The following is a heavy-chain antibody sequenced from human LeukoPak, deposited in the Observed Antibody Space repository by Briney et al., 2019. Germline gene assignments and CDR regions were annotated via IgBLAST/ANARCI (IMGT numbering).Heavy chain of an antibody. Sequence: PGGSLRLSCAASGFTFSSYGMHWVRQAPGKGLEWVAFIGYDGSNKYTADSARGRFTLSRDNSKDTLYLQMNSLRAEDTAVYYCAKRGGTTVTTSNFHMDVWGKGITVTVSS. V-gene: IGHV3-30*02. CDR1: GFTFSSYG. J-gene: IGHJ6*03. CDR3: AKRGGTTVTTSNFHMDV. CDR2: IGYDGSNK. D-gene: IGHD4-17*01.